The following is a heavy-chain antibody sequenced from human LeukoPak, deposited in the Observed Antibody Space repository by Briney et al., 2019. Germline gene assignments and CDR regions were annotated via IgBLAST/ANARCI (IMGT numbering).Heavy chain of an antibody. CDR2: IYHSGST. CDR1: GFTFSSYAM. Sequence: PGGSLRLSCAASGFTFSSYAMSWVRQPPGKGLEWIGEIYHSGSTKYNPSLKSRVTISVDTSKNQFSLKLSSVTAADTAVYYCARGARAGYNLEPFDYWGQGTLVTVSS. J-gene: IGHJ4*02. V-gene: IGHV4-4*02. D-gene: IGHD5-24*01. CDR3: ARGARAGYNLEPFDY.